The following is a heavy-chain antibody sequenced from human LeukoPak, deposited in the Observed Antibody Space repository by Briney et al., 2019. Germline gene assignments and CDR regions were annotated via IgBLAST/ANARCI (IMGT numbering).Heavy chain of an antibody. CDR3: AKPLSSGWSFDY. D-gene: IGHD6-19*01. CDR2: ISGSGGST. V-gene: IGHV3-23*01. CDR1: GFTFSSYG. Sequence: GGTLRLSCAASGFTFSSYGMSSVRQAPGKGLEWVSAISGSGGSTYYADSVKGRFTISRDNSKNTLYLQMNSLRAEDTAVYYCAKPLSSGWSFDYWGQGTLVTVSS. J-gene: IGHJ4*02.